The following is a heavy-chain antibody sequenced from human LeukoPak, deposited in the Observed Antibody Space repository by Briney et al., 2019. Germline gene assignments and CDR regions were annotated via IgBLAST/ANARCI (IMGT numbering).Heavy chain of an antibody. CDR3: ARNREFSWPTSFDY. Sequence: ASVKVSCKASGYTFTSYGISWVRQAPGQGLEWMGWISAYNGNTNYAQKLQGRVTMTTDTSTSTAYMELRSLRSDDTAVYYCARNREFSWPTSFDYWGQGTLDTVSS. J-gene: IGHJ4*02. CDR2: ISAYNGNT. V-gene: IGHV1-18*04. D-gene: IGHD6-13*01. CDR1: GYTFTSYG.